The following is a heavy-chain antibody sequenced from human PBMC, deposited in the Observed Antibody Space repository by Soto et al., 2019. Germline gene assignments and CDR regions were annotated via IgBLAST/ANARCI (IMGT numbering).Heavy chain of an antibody. J-gene: IGHJ4*02. V-gene: IGHV1-18*01. CDR2: ISPHNRNT. CDR3: ARDEGGYNILTGYYKAHHFDQ. CDR1: GYTLTELS. D-gene: IGHD3-9*01. Sequence: ASVKVSCKVSGYTLTELSMHWVRQAPGRGLEWMGAISPHNRNTNYAQKFRGRVTMTTDTSTSTAYMELRSLRSDDTAVYYCARDEGGYNILTGYYKAHHFDQWGQGALVTVSS.